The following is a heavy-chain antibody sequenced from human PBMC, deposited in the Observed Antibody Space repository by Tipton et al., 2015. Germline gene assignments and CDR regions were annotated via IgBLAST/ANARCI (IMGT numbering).Heavy chain of an antibody. CDR2: ISAGGAYT. Sequence: SLRLSCAASGFTFSSCSMNWVRQAPEKGLQWVSGISAGGAYTYHADSVKGRLTISRDNSKNTLYLQMNSLRAEDTAMYYCARDGMYYDSSGYYNEYFQYWGQGTLVTVSS. CDR3: ARDGMYYDSSGYYNEYFQY. D-gene: IGHD3-22*01. V-gene: IGHV3-23*01. J-gene: IGHJ1*01. CDR1: GFTFSSCS.